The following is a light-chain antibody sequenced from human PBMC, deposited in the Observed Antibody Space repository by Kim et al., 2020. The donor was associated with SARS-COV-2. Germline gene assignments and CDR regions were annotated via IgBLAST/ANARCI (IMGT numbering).Light chain of an antibody. CDR3: QAWDSHNVV. Sequence: VSPGKTASITCSGDGLGHKDVYWYHQRPGQSPVLVMYQDSKRPSGIPERFSGSNSGNTATLTISGSQATDEGDYYCQAWDSHNVVFGGGTQLTVL. J-gene: IGLJ2*01. CDR1: GLGHKD. CDR2: QDS. V-gene: IGLV3-1*01.